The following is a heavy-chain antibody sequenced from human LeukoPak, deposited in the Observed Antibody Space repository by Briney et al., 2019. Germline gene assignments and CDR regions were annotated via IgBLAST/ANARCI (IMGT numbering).Heavy chain of an antibody. J-gene: IGHJ4*02. V-gene: IGHV1-18*04. CDR2: ISPYYGNT. Sequence: ASVKVSCKASGYTFTAYYMHWVRQAPGQGLEWMGWISPYYGNTNYAQNLQGRVTLTTDTSTSTAYMELRSLRSDDTAVYYCARVGADRDFDYWGQGTLVTVSS. CDR3: ARVGADRDFDY. D-gene: IGHD1-26*01. CDR1: GYTFTAYY.